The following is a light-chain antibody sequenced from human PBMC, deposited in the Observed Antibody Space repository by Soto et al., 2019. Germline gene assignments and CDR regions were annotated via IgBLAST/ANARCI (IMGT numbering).Light chain of an antibody. J-gene: IGKJ2*01. V-gene: IGKV3-11*01. CDR2: DAS. Sequence: EIVLTQSPATLSLSPGERATLSCRASQSVSSYLAWYQQKPGQAPRLLIYDASNRATGIPARFSGSGSGTDFTLTISSLEPEDFAVYYCQQPWEYTFGQGTKLEIK. CDR1: QSVSSY. CDR3: QQPWEYT.